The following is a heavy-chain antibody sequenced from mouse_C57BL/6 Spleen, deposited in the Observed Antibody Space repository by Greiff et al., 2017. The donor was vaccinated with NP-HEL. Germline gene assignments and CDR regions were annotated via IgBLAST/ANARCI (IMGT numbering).Heavy chain of an antibody. CDR3: AIRLGDGYYVDY. CDR1: GYTFTSYR. V-gene: IGHV1-74*01. D-gene: IGHD2-3*01. CDR2: IHPSDSAT. Sequence: VQLQQSGAELVKPGASVKVSCKASGYTFTSYRMHWVKPRPGQGLEWIGRIHPSDSATNYNQKFKGKATLTVDKASSTAYMQLSSLTSEDSAVYYCAIRLGDGYYVDYWGQGTTLTVSS. J-gene: IGHJ2*01.